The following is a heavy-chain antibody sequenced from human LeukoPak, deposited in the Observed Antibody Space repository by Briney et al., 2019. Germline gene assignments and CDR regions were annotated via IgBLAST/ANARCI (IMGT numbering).Heavy chain of an antibody. D-gene: IGHD6-13*01. CDR2: MYYSGST. CDR1: GGSISSSSNY. CDR3: ATSDGTSTYYYYMHV. J-gene: IGHJ6*03. Sequence: KPSETLSLTCTVSGGSISSSSNYWGWIRQPPGKGLEWIGSMYYSGSTYYNPSLRGRVTISLDTSKNQFSLKLNSVTAADTAVYFCATSDGTSTYYYYMHVWGKGTTVTVSS. V-gene: IGHV4-39*01.